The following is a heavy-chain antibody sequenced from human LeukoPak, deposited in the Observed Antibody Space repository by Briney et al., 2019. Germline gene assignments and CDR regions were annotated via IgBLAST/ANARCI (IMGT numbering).Heavy chain of an antibody. D-gene: IGHD3-10*02. CDR2: IYYSGIT. J-gene: IGHJ4*02. V-gene: IGHV4-59*01. Sequence: SETLSLTCTVSGGSISTYYWSWLRQPPGKGLEWIGYIYYSGITNYNPSLKSRVTISVDTSKNQFSLKLSSVTAADTAVYYCARDRSYYYDGGTFDYWGQGTLVTVSS. CDR3: ARDRSYYYDGGTFDY. CDR1: GGSISTYY.